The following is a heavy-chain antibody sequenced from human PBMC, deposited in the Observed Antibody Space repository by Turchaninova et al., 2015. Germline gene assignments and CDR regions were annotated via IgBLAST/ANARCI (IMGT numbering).Heavy chain of an antibody. CDR3: ARDQDGYNYFDY. CDR1: RFTFSSYS. D-gene: IGHD5-24*01. Sequence: EVPLVESGVGLVKPGGSLRLACAASRFTFSSYSMNWVRQAPGKGLEWVSSISSSSSYIYYADSVKGRFTISRDNAKNSLYLQMNSLRAEDTAVYYCARDQDGYNYFDYWGQGTLVTVSS. CDR2: ISSSSSYI. V-gene: IGHV3-21*01. J-gene: IGHJ4*02.